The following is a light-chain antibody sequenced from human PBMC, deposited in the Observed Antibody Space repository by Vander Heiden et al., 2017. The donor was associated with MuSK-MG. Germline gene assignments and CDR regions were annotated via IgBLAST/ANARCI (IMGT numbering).Light chain of an antibody. CDR1: QSVGSTF. Sequence: EIVLTQSPGTLSLSPGERATLSCRASQSVGSTFLAWYQQKPGQAPRLLIYAASTRATGIPDRFSGSGSGTDFTLSISRLEPEDFAVYYCQQDVSSHKTFGQGTKVEIK. V-gene: IGKV3-20*01. CDR3: QQDVSSHKT. CDR2: AAS. J-gene: IGKJ1*01.